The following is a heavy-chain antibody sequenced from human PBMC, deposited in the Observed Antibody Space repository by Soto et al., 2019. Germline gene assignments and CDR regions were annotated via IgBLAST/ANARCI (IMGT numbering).Heavy chain of an antibody. CDR2: ISAYNGNT. Sequence: ASVKVSCKASGYTFTSYGISWVRQAPGQGLEWRGWISAYNGNTNYAQKLQGRVTMTTDTSTSTAYMELRSLRSDDTAVYYCARDGCSGGSCYGDYYYYYGMDVWGQGTTVTVSS. CDR1: GYTFTSYG. V-gene: IGHV1-18*04. D-gene: IGHD2-15*01. CDR3: ARDGCSGGSCYGDYYYYYGMDV. J-gene: IGHJ6*02.